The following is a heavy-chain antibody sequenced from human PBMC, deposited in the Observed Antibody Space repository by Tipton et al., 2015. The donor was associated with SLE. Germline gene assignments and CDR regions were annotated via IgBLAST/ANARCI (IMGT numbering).Heavy chain of an antibody. CDR2: ISYDGNYE. J-gene: IGHJ3*02. V-gene: IGHV3-30*04. CDR1: GFTFSGYV. D-gene: IGHD4-17*01. Sequence: SLRLSCVASGFTFSGYVMHWVRQAPGKGLECVAVISYDGNYEYYSDSVKGRFTISGDNSKNTLYLLMNSLRPEDTAKYFCARGDYWPPHDAFDMWGQGTMVNVSS. CDR3: ARGDYWPPHDAFDM.